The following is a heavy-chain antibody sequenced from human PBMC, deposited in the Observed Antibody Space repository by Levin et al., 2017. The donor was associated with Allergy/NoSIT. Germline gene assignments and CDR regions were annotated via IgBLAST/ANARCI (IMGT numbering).Heavy chain of an antibody. V-gene: IGHV4-31*03. D-gene: IGHD3-10*01. CDR3: ARDRKYSASGIMDWYFDV. CDR2: IYSSGNT. Sequence: LSLPFPFSFFSLPLSSSYWSWIRQHPGKGLEWIGYIYSSGNTFYNPSLKSRVPLLFHTPKNEVSLRLISVTTADTAVYYCARDRKYSASGIMDWYFDVWGRGTLVTVSS. J-gene: IGHJ2*01. CDR1: FFSLPLSSSY.